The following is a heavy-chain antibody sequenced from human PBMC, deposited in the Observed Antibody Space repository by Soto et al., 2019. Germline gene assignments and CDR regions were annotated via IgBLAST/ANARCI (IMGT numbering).Heavy chain of an antibody. J-gene: IGHJ4*01. CDR2: IWHTGRP. Sequence: QLQLRESGPGLVQPSGTLSLTCDVSGDYLTNNHWWSWVRQAPGKGLEWIGEIWHTGRPNYNPSLESRVAISIAKSKNQFSLKLSSVTAADTAVYYCVRDSRTGCSSINCYMHWGHGTLVTVSS. CDR3: VRDSRTGCSSINCYMH. V-gene: IGHV4-4*02. CDR1: GDYLTNNHW. D-gene: IGHD2-15*01.